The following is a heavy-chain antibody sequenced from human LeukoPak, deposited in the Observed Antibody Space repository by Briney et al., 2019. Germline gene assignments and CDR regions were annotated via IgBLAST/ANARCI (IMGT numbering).Heavy chain of an antibody. J-gene: IGHJ4*02. CDR3: ARDHDWAFDL. CDR1: GFPSGGYV. CDR2: INHNAEMI. Sequence: PGGSLRLSCEASGFPSGGYVMSWVREAPGKGLEWIAYINHNAEMIFYPDFVKGRFTISRDNAKSSLYLQMNALRYEDTAIYYCARDHDWAFDLWGQGTLVTVSS. V-gene: IGHV3-48*02. D-gene: IGHD3-9*01.